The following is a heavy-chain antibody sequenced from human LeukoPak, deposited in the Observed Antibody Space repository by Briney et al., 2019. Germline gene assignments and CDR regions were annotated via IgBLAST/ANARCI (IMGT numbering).Heavy chain of an antibody. J-gene: IGHJ4*02. V-gene: IGHV3-33*01. D-gene: IGHD5-12*01. CDR2: IRYDGSTK. Sequence: QPGRSLRLSCAASGFTFSNYGVHWVRQAPGKGLEWVAVIRYDGSTKYYADSVKGRLTISRDNSKNTVYLEMNSLRAEDTAVYYCARAYSRESGYDFVFENWGQGTLVSVSS. CDR1: GFTFSNYG. CDR3: ARAYSRESGYDFVFEN.